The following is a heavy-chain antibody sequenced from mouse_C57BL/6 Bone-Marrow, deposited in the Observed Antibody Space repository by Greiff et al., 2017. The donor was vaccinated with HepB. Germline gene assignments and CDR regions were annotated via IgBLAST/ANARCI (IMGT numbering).Heavy chain of an antibody. V-gene: IGHV5-17*01. D-gene: IGHD2-3*01. CDR1: GFTFSDYG. CDR3: ARFYDGYLAWFAY. J-gene: IGHJ3*01. CDR2: ISSGSSTI. Sequence: VMLVESGGGLVKPGGSLKLSCAASGFTFSDYGMHWVRQAPEKGLEWVAYISSGSSTIYYADTVKGRFTISRDNAKNTLFLQMTSLRSEDTAMYYCARFYDGYLAWFAYWGQGTLVTVSA.